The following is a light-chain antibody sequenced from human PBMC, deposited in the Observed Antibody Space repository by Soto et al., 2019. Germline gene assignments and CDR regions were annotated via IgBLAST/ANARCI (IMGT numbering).Light chain of an antibody. J-gene: IGKJ1*01. Sequence: EIVLTQSPAILSVSPGERATLSCRASQSVSRNLAWYQQKPGQAPRLLIYSASTRANGIPARFSASGSGTELTLTISSLQSEDFAVYDCQQRGNGPPWTFGQGTQVDI. V-gene: IGKV3-15*01. CDR2: SAS. CDR3: QQRGNGPPWT. CDR1: QSVSRN.